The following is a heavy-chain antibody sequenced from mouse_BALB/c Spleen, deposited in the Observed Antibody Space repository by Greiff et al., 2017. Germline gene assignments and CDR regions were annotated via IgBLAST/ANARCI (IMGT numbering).Heavy chain of an antibody. V-gene: IGHV5-6-3*01. CDR1: GFTFSSYG. D-gene: IGHD2-1*01. CDR2: INSNGGST. Sequence: EVKVVESGGGLVQPGGSLKLSCAASGFTFSSYGMSWVRQTPDKRLELVATINSNGGSTYYPDSVKGRFTISRDNAKNTLYLQMSSLKSEDTAMYYCARDFFVYGNYDYYAMDYWGQGTSVTVSS. J-gene: IGHJ4*01. CDR3: ARDFFVYGNYDYYAMDY.